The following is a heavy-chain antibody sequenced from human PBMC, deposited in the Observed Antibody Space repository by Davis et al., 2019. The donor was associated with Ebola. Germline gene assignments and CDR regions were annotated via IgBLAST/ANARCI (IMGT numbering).Heavy chain of an antibody. CDR3: AKAPPAAAGTDAFDV. D-gene: IGHD6-13*01. CDR2: FSATDGSP. J-gene: IGHJ3*01. V-gene: IGHV3-23*01. CDR1: GFIFSTYS. Sequence: GESLKISCAASGFIFSTYSMTWVRQAPGKGLEWVSAFSATDGSPLYANSVKGRFSISRDNSRNTLYWDLNSLRAEDTAVDYCAKAPPAAAGTDAFDVWGQGTKVTVSS.